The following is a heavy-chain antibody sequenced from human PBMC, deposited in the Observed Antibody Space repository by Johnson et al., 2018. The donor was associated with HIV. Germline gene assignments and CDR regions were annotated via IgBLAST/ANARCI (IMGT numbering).Heavy chain of an antibody. J-gene: IGHJ3*02. CDR1: GFTFSDHY. CDR3: ASPGGSGLIAFDI. V-gene: IGHV3-64*01. D-gene: IGHD3-3*01. Sequence: VQLVESGGGLVQPGGSLRLSCAASGFTFSDHYMDWVRQAPGKGLEYVSAISNNGGSTYYAKSVEGRFTISRDNSKNTLYLQMGSLRAEDTAVYYCASPGGSGLIAFDIWGQGTMVTVSS. CDR2: ISNNGGST.